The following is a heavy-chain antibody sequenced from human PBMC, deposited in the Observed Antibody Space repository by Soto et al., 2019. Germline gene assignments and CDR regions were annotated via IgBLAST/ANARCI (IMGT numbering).Heavy chain of an antibody. CDR1: GGTFSSYA. CDR2: IIPIFGTA. V-gene: IGHV1-69*13. D-gene: IGHD2-8*01. Sequence: GASVKVSCKASGGTFSSYAISWVRQAPGQGLEWMGGIIPIFGTANYAQKFQGRVTITADESTSTAYMELSSLRSEDTAVYYCARDPQDLYCTNGVCDAFDIWGQGTMVTVSS. J-gene: IGHJ3*02. CDR3: ARDPQDLYCTNGVCDAFDI.